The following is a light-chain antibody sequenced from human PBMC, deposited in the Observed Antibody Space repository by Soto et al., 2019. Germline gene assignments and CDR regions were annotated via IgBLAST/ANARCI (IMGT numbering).Light chain of an antibody. CDR2: EVS. Sequence: QSALTQPAPVSGSPGQSITISCTGTSSDVGAYNYVSWYQQHPGKVPKLMIYEVSNRPSGVSNRFSGSKSGNTASLTISGLQAEDEADYYCSSYTTSSTRVFGGGTKLTVL. CDR1: SSDVGAYNY. J-gene: IGLJ2*01. V-gene: IGLV2-14*01. CDR3: SSYTTSSTRV.